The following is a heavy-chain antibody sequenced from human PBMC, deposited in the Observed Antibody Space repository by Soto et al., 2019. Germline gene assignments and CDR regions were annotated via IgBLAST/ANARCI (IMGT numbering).Heavy chain of an antibody. D-gene: IGHD2-21*02. CDR1: GFTVGRYA. J-gene: IGHJ4*02. CDR2: ISGSGGAT. Sequence: GGSLRLSCAASGFTVGRYAMGWVRQAPGKGLEWVSGISGSGGATYYTDSVEGRFTISNDFSKNTVSLQMTGLRVDDTAVYYCARTRTAFYRYYFDSWAQGALVTVSS. CDR3: ARTRTAFYRYYFDS. V-gene: IGHV3-23*01.